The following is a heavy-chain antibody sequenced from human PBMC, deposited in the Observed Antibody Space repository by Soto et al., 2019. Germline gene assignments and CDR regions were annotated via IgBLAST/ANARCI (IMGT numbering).Heavy chain of an antibody. Sequence: GGSLRLSCAASGFTFSSYGMHWVRQAPGKGLEWVAVISYDGSNKYYADSVKGRFTISRDNSKNTLYLQMNSLRAEDTAVYYCAKEEGDILTGPFRIFDYWGQGTLVTVSS. V-gene: IGHV3-30*18. CDR2: ISYDGSNK. CDR1: GFTFSSYG. J-gene: IGHJ4*02. CDR3: AKEEGDILTGPFRIFDY. D-gene: IGHD3-9*01.